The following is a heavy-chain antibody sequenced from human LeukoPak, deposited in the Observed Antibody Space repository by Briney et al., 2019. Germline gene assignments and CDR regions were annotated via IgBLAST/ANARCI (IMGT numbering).Heavy chain of an antibody. J-gene: IGHJ6*02. V-gene: IGHV3-53*04. CDR3: ARDNPMVGASYYYYGMDV. Sequence: GGSLRLSCAASGFTVSSNYMSWVRQAPGKGLEWVSVIYSGGSTYYADSVKGRFTISRHNSKNTLYLQMNSLRAEDTAVYYCARDNPMVGASYYYYGMDVWGQGTTVTVSS. CDR1: GFTVSSNY. D-gene: IGHD1-26*01. CDR2: IYSGGST.